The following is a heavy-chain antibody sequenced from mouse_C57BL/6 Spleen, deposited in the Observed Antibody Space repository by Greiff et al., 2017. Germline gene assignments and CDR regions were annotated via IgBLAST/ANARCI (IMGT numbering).Heavy chain of an antibody. CDR3: AEGYDGNWYFDV. D-gene: IGHD2-2*01. J-gene: IGHJ1*03. CDR1: GYTFTSYG. CDR2: IYPRSGNT. Sequence: VQLVESGAELARPGASVKLSCKASGYTFTSYGISWVKQRTGQGLEWIGEIYPRSGNTYYNEKFKGKATLTADKSSSTAYMELRSLTSEDSAVYFCAEGYDGNWYFDVWGTGTTVTVSS. V-gene: IGHV1-81*01.